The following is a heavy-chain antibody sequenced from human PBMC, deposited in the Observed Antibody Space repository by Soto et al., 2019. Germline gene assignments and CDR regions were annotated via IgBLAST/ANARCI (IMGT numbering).Heavy chain of an antibody. Sequence: PGGSLRLSCAAAGFTFSSYGMHWVSQAAGKGLEWVSAIGTAGDTYYPGSVKGRFTISRENAKNSLYLQMNSLRAEDTAVYYCARMNPYGSSWRYYYGMDVWGQGTTVTVSS. CDR3: ARMNPYGSSWRYYYGMDV. CDR2: IGTAGDT. CDR1: GFTFSSYG. D-gene: IGHD6-13*01. J-gene: IGHJ6*02. V-gene: IGHV3-13*01.